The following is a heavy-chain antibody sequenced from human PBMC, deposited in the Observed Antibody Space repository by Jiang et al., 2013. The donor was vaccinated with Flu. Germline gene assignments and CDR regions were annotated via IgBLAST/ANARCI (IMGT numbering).Heavy chain of an antibody. CDR3: VRHDGHPTGYHIYHADV. Sequence: MGIIHPGDSDTRYSPSFQGQVTISADKSISTAYLQWSSLKASDTAMYFCVRHDGHPTGYHIYHADVWSQGTTVTVSS. V-gene: IGHV5-51*01. D-gene: IGHD5-18*01. CDR2: IHPGDSDT. J-gene: IGHJ6*02.